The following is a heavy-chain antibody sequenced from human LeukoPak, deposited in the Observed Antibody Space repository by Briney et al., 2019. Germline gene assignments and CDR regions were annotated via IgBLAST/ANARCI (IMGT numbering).Heavy chain of an antibody. CDR1: GFTFSSYA. CDR3: AKSRIADIYFDY. V-gene: IGHV3-23*01. J-gene: IGHJ4*02. Sequence: GGSLRLSCAASGFTFSSYAMSWVRQAPGKGLEWVSAISGSGGSTYYADSVKGRFTISRDNSKNTLYLQMNSLGAEDTAVYYCAKSRIADIYFDYWGQGTLVTVSS. CDR2: ISGSGGST. D-gene: IGHD6-13*01.